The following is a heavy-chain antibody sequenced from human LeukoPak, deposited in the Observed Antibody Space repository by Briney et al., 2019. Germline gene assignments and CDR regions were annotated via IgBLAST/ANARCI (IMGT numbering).Heavy chain of an antibody. D-gene: IGHD2-2*01. CDR2: IYTSGST. V-gene: IGHV4-4*07. J-gene: IGHJ6*03. CDR1: GYSISTGYY. Sequence: SETLSLTCTVSGYSISTGYYWDWIRQPAGEGLEWIGRIYTSGSTNYNPSLKSRVTMSVDTSKNQFSLKLSSVTAADTAVYYCARDIVVVPAAMRGIGYYYYYYMDVWGKGTTVTISS. CDR3: ARDIVVVPAAMRGIGYYYYYYMDV.